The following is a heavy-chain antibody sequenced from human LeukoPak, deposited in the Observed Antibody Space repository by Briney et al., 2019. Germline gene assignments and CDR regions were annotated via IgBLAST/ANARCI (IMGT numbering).Heavy chain of an antibody. D-gene: IGHD2-15*01. CDR3: ASEAFCAGGSCYLQRVAS. CDR1: GYTFTAYY. Sequence: GASVKVSCKASGYTFTAYYMHWVRQAPGQGLEWMGWIDTNTGGTKYAQKFQGRVTITRDTSIGTACMELSSLISDDTAVYYCASEAFCAGGSCYLQRVASWGPGTLVTVSS. V-gene: IGHV1-2*02. CDR2: IDTNTGGT. J-gene: IGHJ4*02.